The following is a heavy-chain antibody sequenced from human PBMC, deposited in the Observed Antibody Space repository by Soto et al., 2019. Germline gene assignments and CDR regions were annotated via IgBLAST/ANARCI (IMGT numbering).Heavy chain of an antibody. D-gene: IGHD1-7*01. CDR1: GGSIRSGGYS. Sequence: SETLSLTCAVSGGSIRSGGYSWSWIRQPPGKGLEWIGYIYHSGSPYYNPSLKSRVTISVDTSKNHFSLKLSSVTAADTAVYSCARWELRRRNPFDLWGRGTTVPVSS. J-gene: IGHJ3*01. CDR3: ARWELRRRNPFDL. V-gene: IGHV4-30-2*01. CDR2: IYHSGSP.